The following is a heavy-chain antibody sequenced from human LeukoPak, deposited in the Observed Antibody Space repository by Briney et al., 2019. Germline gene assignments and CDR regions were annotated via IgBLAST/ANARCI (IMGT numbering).Heavy chain of an antibody. CDR2: INPSGGST. D-gene: IGHD2-2*01. V-gene: IGHV1-46*01. Sequence: ASVKVSCKASGYTFTSYYIHWVRQAPGQGLEWMGIINPSGGSTSYAQKFQGRVTMTRDTSTSTVYMELSSLRSEDTAVYYCARGRYCSSTSSCYFDYWGQGTLVTASS. J-gene: IGHJ4*02. CDR3: ARGRYCSSTSSCYFDY. CDR1: GYTFTSYY.